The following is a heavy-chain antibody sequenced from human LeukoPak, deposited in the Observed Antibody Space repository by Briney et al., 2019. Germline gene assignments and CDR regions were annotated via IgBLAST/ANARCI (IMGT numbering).Heavy chain of an antibody. Sequence: SGHTLVNPTQTLTLTCTFSGFSLSTSGVGVGWIRQPPGKALEWLAFIFWNDDKRYSPSLKSRLTITKETSKNQVVLTMTNMDPVDSATYFCVHRSTIAAFLDYWGQGTLVTVSS. D-gene: IGHD6-13*01. J-gene: IGHJ4*01. V-gene: IGHV2-5*01. CDR2: IFWNDDK. CDR3: VHRSTIAAFLDY. CDR1: GFSLSTSGVG.